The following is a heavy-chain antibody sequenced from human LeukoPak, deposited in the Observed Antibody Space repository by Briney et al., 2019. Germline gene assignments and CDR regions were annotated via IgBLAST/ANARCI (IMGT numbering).Heavy chain of an antibody. D-gene: IGHD6-6*01. CDR1: GFTFSSYS. CDR3: ARDLERIAARTKVER. Sequence: SGGSLRLSCAASGFTFSSYSMNWVRQAPGKGREWVSYISSSSSTIYYAASVKGRFTISRDNAKNSLYLQMNSLRAEDTAVYYCARDLERIAARTKVERGGQGTLVTVSS. V-gene: IGHV3-48*01. J-gene: IGHJ4*02. CDR2: ISSSSSTI.